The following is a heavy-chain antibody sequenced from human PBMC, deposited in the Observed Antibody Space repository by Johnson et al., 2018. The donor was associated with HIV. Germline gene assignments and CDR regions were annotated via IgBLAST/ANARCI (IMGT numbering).Heavy chain of an antibody. CDR3: AKDRWDVVVVAATRTCGAFDI. J-gene: IGHJ3*02. Sequence: VQLVESGGGVVQPGRSLRLSCAASGFTFDDYAMHWVRQAPGKGLEWVSGISWNSGSIGYADSVKGRFTISRDNAKNSLYLQMNRLRAGDTALYYWAKDRWDVVVVAATRTCGAFDIWGQGTMVTVSS. CDR2: ISWNSGSI. CDR1: GFTFDDYA. V-gene: IGHV3-9*01. D-gene: IGHD2-15*01.